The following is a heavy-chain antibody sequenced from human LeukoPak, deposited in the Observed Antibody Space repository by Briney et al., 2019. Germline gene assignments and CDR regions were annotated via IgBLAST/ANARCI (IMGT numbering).Heavy chain of an antibody. CDR2: ISSYSGNT. CDR1: GYTFSSYG. J-gene: IGHJ6*02. V-gene: IGHV1-18*01. Sequence: ASVKVSCKASGYTFSSYGINWVRQAPGQGLEWMGWISSYSGNTDYAQKFQGRVTITADESTSTAYMELSSLRSEDTAVYYCARGNDPYYYDSKDGMDVWGQGTTVTVSS. D-gene: IGHD3-22*01. CDR3: ARGNDPYYYDSKDGMDV.